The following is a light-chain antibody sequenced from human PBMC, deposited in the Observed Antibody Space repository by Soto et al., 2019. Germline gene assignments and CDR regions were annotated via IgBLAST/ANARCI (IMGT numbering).Light chain of an antibody. J-gene: IGKJ1*01. CDR1: QGISSW. CDR2: GAS. V-gene: IGKV1-12*01. Sequence: DIQMTQSPSSVSASVGDRVTITCRASQGISSWLAWYQQKPGKAPNLLIYGASNLESGVPSRFSGSGSGTDFTLAISSLQPEDSATYYCLQDINYPWTFGQGTKVDI. CDR3: LQDINYPWT.